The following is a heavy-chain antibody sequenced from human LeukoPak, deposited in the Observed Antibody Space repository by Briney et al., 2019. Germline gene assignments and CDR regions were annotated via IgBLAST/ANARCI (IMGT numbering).Heavy chain of an antibody. Sequence: GGSLRLSCAASGFTFSDYYMSWIRQAPGKGLEWVSYISSSGSTIYYADSVKGRFTISRDNAKNSLYLQMNSLRAEDTAVYYCARDGDCSSTSCYSYNNYYYGMDVWGQGTTVTVSS. CDR1: GFTFSDYY. V-gene: IGHV3-11*01. J-gene: IGHJ6*02. CDR2: ISSSGSTI. D-gene: IGHD2-2*03. CDR3: ARDGDCSSTSCYSYNNYYYGMDV.